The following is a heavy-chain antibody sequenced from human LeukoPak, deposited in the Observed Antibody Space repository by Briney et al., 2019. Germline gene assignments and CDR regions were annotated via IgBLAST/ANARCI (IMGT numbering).Heavy chain of an antibody. Sequence: SETLSLTCAVYGGSFSGYYWSWIRQPPGKGLEWIGEINHSGSTNYNPSLKSRVTISVGTSKNQFSLKLSSVTAADTAVYYCARVLPSNCSSTSCYTYYYYGMDVWGQGTTVTVSS. J-gene: IGHJ6*02. CDR1: GGSFSGYY. CDR2: INHSGST. D-gene: IGHD2-2*02. V-gene: IGHV4-34*01. CDR3: ARVLPSNCSSTSCYTYYYYGMDV.